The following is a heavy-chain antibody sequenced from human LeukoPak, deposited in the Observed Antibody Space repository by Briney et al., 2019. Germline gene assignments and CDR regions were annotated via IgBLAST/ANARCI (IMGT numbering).Heavy chain of an antibody. J-gene: IGHJ4*02. D-gene: IGHD6-6*01. CDR2: INSDGSST. CDR3: AREYSSSRYFDY. Sequence: PGGSLRLSCAASGFTFSSYAMNWVRQAPGKGLVWVSRINSDGSSTTYADSVKGRFTISRDNAENTLYLQMNSLRAEDTAVYYCAREYSSSRYFDYWGQGTLVTVSS. CDR1: GFTFSSYA. V-gene: IGHV3-74*01.